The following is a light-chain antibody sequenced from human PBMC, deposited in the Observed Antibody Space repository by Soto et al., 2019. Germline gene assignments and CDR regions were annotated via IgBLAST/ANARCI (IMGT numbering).Light chain of an antibody. CDR1: TGAVTNNHH. Sequence: QAVVTQEPSLTVSPGGTVTLTCGSSTGAVTNNHHPYWFQQKAGQAPRTLIYDTSNKHSWTPARFSGSLLGDKAALTLSGAQPEDEAQYYYLLSYNAARVFGGGTKLPVL. J-gene: IGLJ2*01. CDR2: DTS. CDR3: LLSYNAARV. V-gene: IGLV7-46*01.